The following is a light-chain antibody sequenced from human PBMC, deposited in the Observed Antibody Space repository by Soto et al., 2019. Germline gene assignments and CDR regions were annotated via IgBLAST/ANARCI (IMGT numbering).Light chain of an antibody. Sequence: EIVLTQSPGTLSLSPGERATLSCRASQSVSSIYLAWYQQRPGQAPRLLIYAASSRATGIPDRFSGSGSGTDFALTISRLEPEDFAVYYCQQYVSSPYTFGQGTKLEI. CDR2: AAS. CDR1: QSVSSIY. CDR3: QQYVSSPYT. J-gene: IGKJ2*01. V-gene: IGKV3-20*01.